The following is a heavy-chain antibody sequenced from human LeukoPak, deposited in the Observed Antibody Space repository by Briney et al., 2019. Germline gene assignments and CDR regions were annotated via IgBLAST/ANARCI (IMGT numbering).Heavy chain of an antibody. Sequence: SETLSLTCNVSGDYITTTNYYWAWIRQPPGKGLEWIASVFYSGTTYYNPSLKSRVTISMDTSRKQISLRPTSVTATDTAIYYCARRSRLYRHETTGYHDSWGQGTLVTVSS. CDR2: VFYSGTT. CDR1: GDYITTTNYY. V-gene: IGHV4-39*01. D-gene: IGHD3-9*01. J-gene: IGHJ4*02. CDR3: ARRSRLYRHETTGYHDS.